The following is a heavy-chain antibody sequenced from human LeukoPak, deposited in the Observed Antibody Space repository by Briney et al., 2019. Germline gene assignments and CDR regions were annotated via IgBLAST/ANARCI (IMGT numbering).Heavy chain of an antibody. V-gene: IGHV4-34*01. Sequence: SETLSLTCAVYGGSFSGYYWSWIRQPPGKGLEWIGEINHSGSTNYNPSLKSRVTISVDTSKNQFSLKLSSVTAADTAVYYCARVYYGYPYYFDYWGQGTLVTVSS. CDR2: INHSGST. D-gene: IGHD3-16*01. CDR1: GGSFSGYY. CDR3: ARVYYGYPYYFDY. J-gene: IGHJ4*02.